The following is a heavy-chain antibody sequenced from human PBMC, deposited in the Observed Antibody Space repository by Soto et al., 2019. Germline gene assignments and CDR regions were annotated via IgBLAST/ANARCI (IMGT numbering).Heavy chain of an antibody. J-gene: IGHJ4*02. Sequence: ASETLSLTCAVSGYSISSGYYWGWIRQPPGKGLEWIGSIYHSGSTYYNPSLKSRVTISVDTSKNQFSLKLSSVTAADTAVYYCARGLAAAGRVPVDYWGQGTLVTVSS. V-gene: IGHV4-38-2*01. D-gene: IGHD6-13*01. CDR2: IYHSGST. CDR1: GYSISSGYY. CDR3: ARGLAAAGRVPVDY.